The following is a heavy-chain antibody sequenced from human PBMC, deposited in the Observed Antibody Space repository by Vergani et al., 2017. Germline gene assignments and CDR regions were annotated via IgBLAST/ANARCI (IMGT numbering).Heavy chain of an antibody. CDR2: IYWNDDQ. J-gene: IGHJ6*03. D-gene: IGHD1-7*01. CDR1: GFSLNTRGVS. CDR3: VYRKTECGTTGCFNPFYYYSDMDV. V-gene: IGHV2-5*04. Sequence: QITLKESGPTLVKPTQTLTLTCTFSGFSLNTRGVSVAWIRQPPGKALVWLALIYWNDDQHYSPSLNNRVTITKDTSKNQVVLTMTNMDYVDTGTYYCVYRKTECGTTGCFNPFYYYSDMDVWGKGTTVTVSS.